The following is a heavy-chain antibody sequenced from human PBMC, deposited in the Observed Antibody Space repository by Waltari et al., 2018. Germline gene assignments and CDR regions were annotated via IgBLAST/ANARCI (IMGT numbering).Heavy chain of an antibody. J-gene: IGHJ3*02. V-gene: IGHV4-4*07. CDR2: IYTSGST. Sequence: QVQLQESGPGLVKPSETLSLTCTVSGGSISSYYWSWIRQPAGKGLEWIGRIYTSGSTNDKPALKSRGTMSVETSKNQFSLKLSSVTATDTAVYHCARDRLEPGNDAFDIWGQGTMVTVSS. CDR3: ARDRLEPGNDAFDI. D-gene: IGHD1-1*01. CDR1: GGSISSYY.